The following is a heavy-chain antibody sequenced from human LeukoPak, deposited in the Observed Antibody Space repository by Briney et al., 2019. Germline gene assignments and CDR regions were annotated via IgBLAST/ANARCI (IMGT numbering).Heavy chain of an antibody. V-gene: IGHV1-2*02. J-gene: IGHJ3*02. CDR2: INPNSGGT. CDR3: TRHPDYDFWSGYSPGDAFDI. D-gene: IGHD3-3*01. Sequence: ASVKVSCKASGYTFTGYYMHWVRQAPGQGLEWMGWINPNSGGTNYAQKFQGRVTMTRDTSISTAYMELSRLRSDDTAVYYCTRHPDYDFWSGYSPGDAFDIWGQGTMVTVSS. CDR1: GYTFTGYY.